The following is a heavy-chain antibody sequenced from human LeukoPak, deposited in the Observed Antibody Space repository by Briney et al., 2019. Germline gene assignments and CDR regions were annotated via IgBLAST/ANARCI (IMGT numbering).Heavy chain of an antibody. Sequence: SETLSLTXTVSRGSITSGTYYWTWIGQPAGKGLEWIGRVYASGTTNYNPSLKSRVTMSVDTSKNQFSLKLTSVTATDTAVYYCARGSPRVGFDYWGQGTLVTVSS. CDR2: VYASGTT. J-gene: IGHJ4*02. CDR3: ARGSPRVGFDY. V-gene: IGHV4-61*02. CDR1: RGSITSGTYY. D-gene: IGHD2-15*01.